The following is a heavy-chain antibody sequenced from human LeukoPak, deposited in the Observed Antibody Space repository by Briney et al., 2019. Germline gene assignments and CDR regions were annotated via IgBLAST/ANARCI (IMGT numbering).Heavy chain of an antibody. Sequence: SETLSLTCAVYDGSFSGYYWSWIRPPPGKGLEWIGEINHSGSTNYNPSLKSRVTVSVDTSKNQFSLKLSSVTAADTAVYYCARGPGITAAGNFDYWGQGTLVTVSS. CDR2: INHSGST. J-gene: IGHJ4*02. CDR1: DGSFSGYY. CDR3: ARGPGITAAGNFDY. V-gene: IGHV4-34*01. D-gene: IGHD6-13*01.